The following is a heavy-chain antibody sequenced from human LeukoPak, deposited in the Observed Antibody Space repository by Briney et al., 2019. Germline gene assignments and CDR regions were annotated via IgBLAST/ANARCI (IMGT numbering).Heavy chain of an antibody. V-gene: IGHV4-34*01. Sequence: SETLSLTCAVYGGSFSGYYWSWIRQPPGKGLEWIGEINHSGSTNYNPSLKSRVTISGDTSKNQFSLKLSSVTAADTAVYYCARGPPFQYSSSWYTSYYYYYMDVWGKGTTVTVSS. D-gene: IGHD6-13*01. CDR3: ARGPPFQYSSSWYTSYYYYYMDV. CDR1: GGSFSGYY. CDR2: INHSGST. J-gene: IGHJ6*03.